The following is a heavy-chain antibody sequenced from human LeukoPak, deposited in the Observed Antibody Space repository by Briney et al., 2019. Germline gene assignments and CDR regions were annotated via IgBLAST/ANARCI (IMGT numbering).Heavy chain of an antibody. J-gene: IGHJ4*02. CDR1: GFTFSSYG. CDR3: AKDQAYSSGYGDY. Sequence: GGPLRLSCAASGFTFSSYGMHWVRQAPGKGLEWVAVISYDGSNKYYADSVKGRFTISRDNSKNTLYLQMNSLRAEDTAVYYCAKDQAYSSGYGDYWGQGTLVTVSS. CDR2: ISYDGSNK. D-gene: IGHD6-19*01. V-gene: IGHV3-30*18.